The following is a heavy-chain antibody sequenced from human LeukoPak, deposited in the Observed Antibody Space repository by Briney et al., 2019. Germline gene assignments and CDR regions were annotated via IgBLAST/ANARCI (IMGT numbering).Heavy chain of an antibody. Sequence: GASVKVSCKASGGTFSSYAISWVRQAPGQGLEWMGRIIPILGIANYAQKFQGRVTITADKSTSTAYMELSSLRSEDTAVYYCARDGSSSWYNGMDVWGQGTTVTVSS. V-gene: IGHV1-69*04. CDR2: IIPILGIA. D-gene: IGHD6-13*01. CDR1: GGTFSSYA. CDR3: ARDGSSSWYNGMDV. J-gene: IGHJ6*02.